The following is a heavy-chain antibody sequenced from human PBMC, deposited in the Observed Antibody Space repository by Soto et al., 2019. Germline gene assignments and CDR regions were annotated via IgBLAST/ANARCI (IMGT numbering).Heavy chain of an antibody. CDR3: AITTAPGSDSYNCFDP. V-gene: IGHV1-69*13. Sequence: SVKVSCKASGGTFSSYAISWVRQAPGQGLEWMGGIIPIFGTANYAQKFQGRVTITADESTSTAYMELSSLRSEDTAVSYCAITTAPGSDSYNCFDPWGQGTLVTVSS. CDR2: IIPIFGTA. D-gene: IGHD3-10*01. CDR1: GGTFSSYA. J-gene: IGHJ5*02.